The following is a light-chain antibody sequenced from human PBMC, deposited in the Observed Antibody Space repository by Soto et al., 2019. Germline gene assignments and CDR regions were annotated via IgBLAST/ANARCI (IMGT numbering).Light chain of an antibody. V-gene: IGKV1-8*01. J-gene: IGKJ1*01. CDR1: QGISSY. Sequence: AIRMTQSPSSFSASTGDRVTITCRASQGISSYLDWYQQKPGKAPKLLIYAASTLQSGVPSRFSGSGSGTDVTLTISCLQSEDFVTYYCQQYYSYPRTFGQGTKVEIK. CDR3: QQYYSYPRT. CDR2: AAS.